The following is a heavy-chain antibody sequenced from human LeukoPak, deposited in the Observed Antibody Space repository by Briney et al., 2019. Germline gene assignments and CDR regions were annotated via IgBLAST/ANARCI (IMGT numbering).Heavy chain of an antibody. Sequence: GASVKVSCKASGYTFTSYGISWVRQAPGQGREWMGWISAYKGNTNYAQKLQGRGTMTTDTSTSTAYMELRSLRSDDTAVYYCARSLETYYFDYWGQGTLVTVSS. CDR1: GYTFTSYG. V-gene: IGHV1-18*01. CDR2: ISAYKGNT. CDR3: ARSLETYYFDY. J-gene: IGHJ4*02. D-gene: IGHD5-24*01.